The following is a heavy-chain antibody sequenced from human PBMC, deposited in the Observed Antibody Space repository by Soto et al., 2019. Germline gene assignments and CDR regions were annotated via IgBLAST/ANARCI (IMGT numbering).Heavy chain of an antibody. CDR2: IYYSGST. V-gene: IGHV4-59*08. J-gene: IGHJ4*02. Sequence: QVQLQESGPGLVKPSETLSLTCTVSGGSISSYYWNWIRQPPGKGLEWIGYIYYSGSTNYNPSLKSRVTISVYTSKNQFSLKLPPGAAADTAVYYCARAHAALVYCDYWGQKTLGTVSS. D-gene: IGHD5-18*01. CDR3: ARAHAALVYCDY. CDR1: GGSISSYY.